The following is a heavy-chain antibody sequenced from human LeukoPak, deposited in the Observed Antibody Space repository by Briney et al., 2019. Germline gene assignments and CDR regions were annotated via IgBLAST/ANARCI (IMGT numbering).Heavy chain of an antibody. V-gene: IGHV3-23*01. D-gene: IGHD6-13*01. CDR1: GFTFSTYA. J-gene: IGHJ4*01. CDR2: IGRSAGSK. Sequence: GGSLRLSWAASGFTFSTYAMSWVRQAPGKGLEWVSSIGRSAGSKFYADPVKGRFTISRDNSKNTLFLQMNSLRAEDTAVYYCARTLSSRWTFDYWGQGTLVTVSS. CDR3: ARTLSSRWTFDY.